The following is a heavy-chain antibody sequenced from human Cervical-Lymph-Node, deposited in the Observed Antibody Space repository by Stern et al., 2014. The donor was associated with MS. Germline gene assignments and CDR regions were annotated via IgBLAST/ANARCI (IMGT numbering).Heavy chain of an antibody. V-gene: IGHV5-51*03. Sequence: VHLVESGEEVKKPGESLKISCEASGYSFTNYWIAWVRQVPGKGLEWMGIIYPDDSDARYSPSFQGQITISVDKSIDTAYLQWSSLKASDTAIYYCARVYYKGVISGAFDIWGQGTMVIVSS. J-gene: IGHJ3*02. CDR3: ARVYYKGVISGAFDI. CDR2: IYPDDSDA. CDR1: GYSFTNYW. D-gene: IGHD3-10*01.